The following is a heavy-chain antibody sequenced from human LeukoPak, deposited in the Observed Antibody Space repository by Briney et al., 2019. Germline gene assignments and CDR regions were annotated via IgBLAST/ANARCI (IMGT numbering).Heavy chain of an antibody. J-gene: IGHJ1*01. CDR2: INPSGGST. D-gene: IGHD3-22*01. Sequence: SXXVSCKASGYTFTSYYMHWVRQAPGQGLEWMGIINPSGGSTSYAQKFQGRVTMTRDTSTSTVYMELSSLRSEDTAVYYCARGLRDSSGREYFQHWGQGTLVTVSS. CDR3: ARGLRDSSGREYFQH. V-gene: IGHV1-46*01. CDR1: GYTFTSYY.